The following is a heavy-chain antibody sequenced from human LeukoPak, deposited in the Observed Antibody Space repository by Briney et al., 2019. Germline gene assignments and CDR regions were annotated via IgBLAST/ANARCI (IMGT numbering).Heavy chain of an antibody. D-gene: IGHD5-12*01. CDR2: IYPGDSDT. V-gene: IGHV5-51*01. J-gene: IGHJ4*02. Sequence: GESLKISCKSSGYSFTTYWIAWVRQMPGKGLEWMGIIYPGDSDTRYSPSFQGQVTISADRSISTVYLQWSSLKASDTAMYYCARQGRDIVATIVDYWGQGTLVTVSS. CDR1: GYSFTTYW. CDR3: ARQGRDIVATIVDY.